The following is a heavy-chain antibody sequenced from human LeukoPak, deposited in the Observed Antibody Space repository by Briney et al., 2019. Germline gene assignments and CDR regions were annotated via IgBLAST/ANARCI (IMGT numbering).Heavy chain of an antibody. CDR1: GFTFSSYG. CDR2: ISYDGSNK. CDR3: ARELIVSQHGMDV. D-gene: IGHD5/OR15-5a*01. Sequence: GGSLRLSCAASGFTFSSYGMHWVRQAPGKGLEWVAVISYDGSNKYYADSVKGRFTISRDNSKNTLYLQMNSLRAEDTAVYYCARELIVSQHGMDVWGQGTTVTVSS. J-gene: IGHJ6*02. V-gene: IGHV3-30*03.